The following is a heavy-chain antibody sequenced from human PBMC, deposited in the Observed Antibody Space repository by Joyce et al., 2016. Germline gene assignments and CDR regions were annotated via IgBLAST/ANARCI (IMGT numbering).Heavy chain of an antibody. D-gene: IGHD1-14*01. CDR2: IGAYNGDT. J-gene: IGHJ4*02. CDR3: VRDQGGSPEQDTFDY. CDR1: GYTFTNYG. Sequence: QVQQVQSGAEVKKPGDSVKVSCKASGYTFTNYGISWVRQAPGQGLEWLGWIGAYNGDTNYAQNMRGRRAVTADTATSTAYMELKSLRLDDTAVYYCVRDQGGSPEQDTFDYWGQGTRVTVSS. V-gene: IGHV1-18*01.